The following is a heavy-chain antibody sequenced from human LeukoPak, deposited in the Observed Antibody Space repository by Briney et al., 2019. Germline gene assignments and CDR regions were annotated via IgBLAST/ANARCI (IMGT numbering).Heavy chain of an antibody. CDR3: ARADPVGY. CDR1: GYTFTGSF. V-gene: IGHV1-2*02. Sequence: GASVKLSCKASGYTFTGSFMHWVRQAPGQGLEWMGWVNCNTGGTKFAQKFQGRVTMTRDTSISTAYMELSRLRSDDTAVYYCARADPVGYWGQGTQVTVSS. J-gene: IGHJ4*02. CDR2: VNCNTGGT.